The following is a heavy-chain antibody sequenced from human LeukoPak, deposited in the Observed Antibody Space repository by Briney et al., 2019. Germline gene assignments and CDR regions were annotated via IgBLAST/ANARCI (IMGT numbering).Heavy chain of an antibody. CDR1: GFMFHDYA. CDR2: ISGDGGST. Sequence: PGGSLRLSCAAPGFMFHDYAIPWVRQAPGKGLEWVSLISGDGGSTFYADSVKGRFTISRDNSKNSLYLQMNSLRSDDTALYYCARESESSGWYDYWGQGTLVTVSS. J-gene: IGHJ4*02. CDR3: ARESESSGWYDY. V-gene: IGHV3-43*02. D-gene: IGHD6-19*01.